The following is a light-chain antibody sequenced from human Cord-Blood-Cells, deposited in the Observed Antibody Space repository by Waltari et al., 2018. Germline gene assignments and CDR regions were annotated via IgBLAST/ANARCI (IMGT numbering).Light chain of an antibody. CDR1: SSNIGSNY. J-gene: IGLJ3*02. V-gene: IGLV1-47*01. CDR3: AAWDDSLSVLWV. Sequence: QSVLTQPPSASGTPGQRVTISCSGSSSNIGSNYVYWYQQLPGTAPKLPIYRNNQRPSGVPDRLSGSKSGTSASLAISGLRSEDEADYYCAAWDDSLSVLWVFGGWTKLTVL. CDR2: RNN.